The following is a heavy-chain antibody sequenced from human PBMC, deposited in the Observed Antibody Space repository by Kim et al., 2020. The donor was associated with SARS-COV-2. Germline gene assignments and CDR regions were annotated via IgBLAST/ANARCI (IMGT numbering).Heavy chain of an antibody. CDR2: INHSGST. J-gene: IGHJ4*02. Sequence: SETLSLTCAVYGGSFSGYYWSWIRQPPGKGLEWIGEINHSGSTNYNPSLKSRVTISVDTSKNQFSLKLSSVTAADTAVYYCARGALRYFDWYISGFDDWGQGTLVTVSS. V-gene: IGHV4-34*01. D-gene: IGHD3-9*01. CDR1: GGSFSGYY. CDR3: ARGALRYFDWYISGFDD.